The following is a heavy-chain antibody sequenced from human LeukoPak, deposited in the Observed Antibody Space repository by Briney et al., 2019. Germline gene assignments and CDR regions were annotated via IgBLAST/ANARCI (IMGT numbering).Heavy chain of an antibody. CDR1: GFTFSSYS. J-gene: IGHJ4*02. V-gene: IGHV3-21*01. Sequence: PGGSLRLSCAASGFTFSSYSMNWVRQAPGKGLEWVSSISSSSSYIYYADSVKGRFTISRDNAKNSLYLQMNSLRAEDTAVYYCASFPAIVVVAATPDWGQGTLVAVSS. CDR2: ISSSSSYI. D-gene: IGHD2-15*01. CDR3: ASFPAIVVVAATPD.